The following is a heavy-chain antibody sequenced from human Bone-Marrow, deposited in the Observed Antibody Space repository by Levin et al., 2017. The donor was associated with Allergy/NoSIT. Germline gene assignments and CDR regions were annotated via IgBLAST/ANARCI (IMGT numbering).Heavy chain of an antibody. CDR1: GGSISSFY. CDR3: ARLRTLYWYFDL. CDR2: IYYSGST. J-gene: IGHJ2*01. V-gene: IGHV4-59*01. Sequence: PSETLSLTCNVSGGSISSFYWSWIRQPPGKGLEWIGYIYYSGSTKYNPSLQSRVTMSVDTSRSQLSLNLNSVTDADTAVYYCARLRTLYWYFDLWGRGTLVTVSS.